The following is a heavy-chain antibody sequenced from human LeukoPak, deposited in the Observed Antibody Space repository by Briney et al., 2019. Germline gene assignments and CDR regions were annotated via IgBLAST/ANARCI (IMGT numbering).Heavy chain of an antibody. Sequence: GGSLRLSCAASGFTFTSYAMSWVRQAPGKGLEWVSVLTGDGNTYYADSVKGRFTNSRDDSKNTLFLQMNSLRAEDTAVYYCAREGQLAPKFDYWGQGTLVTVSS. CDR1: GFTFTSYA. J-gene: IGHJ4*02. CDR3: AREGQLAPKFDY. V-gene: IGHV3-23*01. CDR2: LTGDGNT. D-gene: IGHD6-6*01.